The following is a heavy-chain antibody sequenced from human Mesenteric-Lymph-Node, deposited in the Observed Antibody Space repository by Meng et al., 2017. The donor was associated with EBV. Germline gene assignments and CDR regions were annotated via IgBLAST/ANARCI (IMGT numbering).Heavy chain of an antibody. CDR1: YSCGNFG. Sequence: QSRLVQSLAELKKTGSSVTVSCKSSYSCGNFGFTWVRQAPGKGLEWIGWISARTGNTHYAEKFQGRIPMTTDTPSKTVFLEVRRLKSDDTAVYYCARDWGYGDFDPCVFWGQGTLVTVSS. V-gene: IGHV1-18*01. J-gene: IGHJ4*02. CDR2: ISARTGNT. D-gene: IGHD4-17*01. CDR3: ARDWGYGDFDPCVF.